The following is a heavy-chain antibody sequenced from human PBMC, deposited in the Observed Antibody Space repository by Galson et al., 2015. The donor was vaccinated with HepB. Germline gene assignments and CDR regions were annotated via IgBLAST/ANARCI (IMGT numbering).Heavy chain of an antibody. CDR3: AKDSDIAVAGTYFDY. CDR1: GFTFDDYA. CDR2: ISWNSGSI. D-gene: IGHD6-19*01. Sequence: SLRLSCAASGFTFDDYAMHWVRQAPGKGLEWVSSISWNSGSIGYADSVKGRFTISRDNAKNSLYLQMNSLRAEDTALYYCAKDSDIAVAGTYFDYWGQGTLVTVSS. J-gene: IGHJ4*02. V-gene: IGHV3-9*01.